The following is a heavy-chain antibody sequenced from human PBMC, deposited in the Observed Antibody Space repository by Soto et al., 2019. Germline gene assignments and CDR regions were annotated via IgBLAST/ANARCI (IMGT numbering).Heavy chain of an antibody. CDR3: AREGTYCSGGSCYPHFDY. CDR2: IWYDGSNK. Sequence: QVQLVESGGGVVQPGRSLRLSCAASGFTFSSYGMHWVRQAPGKGLEWVAVIWYDGSNKYYADSVEGRFTISRDNSKNTLYLQMNSLRAEDTAVYYCAREGTYCSGGSCYPHFDYWGQGTLVTVSS. CDR1: GFTFSSYG. J-gene: IGHJ4*02. V-gene: IGHV3-33*01. D-gene: IGHD2-15*01.